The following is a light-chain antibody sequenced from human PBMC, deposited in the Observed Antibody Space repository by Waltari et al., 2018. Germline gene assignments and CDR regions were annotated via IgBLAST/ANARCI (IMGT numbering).Light chain of an antibody. CDR1: SSDVGGYNY. Sequence: QSALTQPASVSGSPGQSITISCTGTSSDVGGYNYVSWYQQHPGKAPKLMIYDVTYRPSGVSIRFSGSKSGNTASLTISGLQAEDEADYYCSSYTSSSTLYVFGTGTKVTVL. CDR3: SSYTSSSTLYV. CDR2: DVT. J-gene: IGLJ1*01. V-gene: IGLV2-14*01.